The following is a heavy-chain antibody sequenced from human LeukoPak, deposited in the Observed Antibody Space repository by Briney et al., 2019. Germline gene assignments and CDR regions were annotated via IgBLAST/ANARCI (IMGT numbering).Heavy chain of an antibody. Sequence: SETLSLTCTVSGGSISGYYWSWIRQPTGQRLEWIGYVYSSEITNYNPSLKSRVTLSVDTSENQFSLKLSSVTDADTAVYYCARDGYRVTGYYYYMDVWGKGTTVTVSS. D-gene: IGHD5-12*01. V-gene: IGHV4-4*08. CDR2: VYSSEIT. CDR1: GGSISGYY. J-gene: IGHJ6*03. CDR3: ARDGYRVTGYYYYMDV.